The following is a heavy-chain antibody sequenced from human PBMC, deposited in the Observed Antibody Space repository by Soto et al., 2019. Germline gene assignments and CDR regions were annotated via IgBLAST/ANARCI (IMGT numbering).Heavy chain of an antibody. CDR2: IYYSGST. CDR3: GGPGGYSGYGWNAVDM. CDR1: GGSISSSSYY. Sequence: SEKLSLTCTVSGGSISSSSYYWGWIRKPPGKGLEWIGSIYYSGSTYYNPSLKSRVTISVDTSKNQFSLKLSSVTAADTDVYYGGGPGGYSGYGWNAVDMWGQGTMV. D-gene: IGHD5-12*01. V-gene: IGHV4-39*01. J-gene: IGHJ3*02.